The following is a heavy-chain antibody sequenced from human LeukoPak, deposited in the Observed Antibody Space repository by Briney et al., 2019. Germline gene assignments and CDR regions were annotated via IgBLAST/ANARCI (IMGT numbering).Heavy chain of an antibody. J-gene: IGHJ4*02. V-gene: IGHV4-59*01. CDR3: ARVRDILTGYWDFDY. Sequence: PLETLSLTCTVSGGSISSYYWSWIRQPPGKGLEWIGYIYYSGSTNYNPSLKSRVTISVDTSKNQFSLKLSSVTAADTAVYYCARVRDILTGYWDFDYWGQGTLVTVSS. CDR1: GGSISSYY. CDR2: IYYSGST. D-gene: IGHD3-9*01.